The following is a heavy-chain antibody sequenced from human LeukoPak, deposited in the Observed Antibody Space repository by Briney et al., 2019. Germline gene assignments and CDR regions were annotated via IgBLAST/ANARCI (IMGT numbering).Heavy chain of an antibody. CDR1: GGSISSYY. Sequence: SETLSLTCTVSGGSISSYYWSWIRQPAGKGLEWIGRIYTSGSTNYNPSLKSRVTMSVDTSKNQFSLKLSSVTAADTAVYYCARDPLNCGGDCYSDAFDIWGQGTMVTVSS. J-gene: IGHJ3*02. CDR3: ARDPLNCGGDCYSDAFDI. D-gene: IGHD2-21*02. V-gene: IGHV4-4*07. CDR2: IYTSGST.